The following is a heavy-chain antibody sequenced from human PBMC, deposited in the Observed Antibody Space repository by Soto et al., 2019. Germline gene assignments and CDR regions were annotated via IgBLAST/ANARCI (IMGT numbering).Heavy chain of an antibody. V-gene: IGHV1-2*02. CDR1: GYTFTGYY. Sequence: ASVNVSCNASGYTFTGYYMHWVRQAPGQGLEWMGWINPNSGGTNYAQKFQGRVTMTRDTSISTAYMELSRLRSDDTAGYYCARDLSGATRDFWSGSPRYYFDYWGQGTLVTVSS. J-gene: IGHJ4*02. D-gene: IGHD3-3*01. CDR3: ARDLSGATRDFWSGSPRYYFDY. CDR2: INPNSGGT.